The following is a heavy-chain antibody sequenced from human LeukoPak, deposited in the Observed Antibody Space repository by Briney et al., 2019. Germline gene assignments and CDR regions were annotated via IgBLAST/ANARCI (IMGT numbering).Heavy chain of an antibody. CDR1: GFSISSGGYY. V-gene: IGHV4-61*08. CDR2: RYYTGSA. Sequence: SQTLSLTCTVSGFSISSGGYYWRWLRQPPGKGLEWIGYRYYTGSANYNPSLKSRVSISIDESKNQFSLRLMSVTAADTAVYYGARAGAYDFDFDYWGQGTLVTVSS. CDR3: ARAGAYDFDFDY. J-gene: IGHJ4*02. D-gene: IGHD3-3*01.